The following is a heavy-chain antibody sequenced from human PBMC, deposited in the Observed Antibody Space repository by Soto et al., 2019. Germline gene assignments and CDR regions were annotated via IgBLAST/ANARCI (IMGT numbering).Heavy chain of an antibody. V-gene: IGHV1-69*13. J-gene: IGHJ4*02. Sequence: SVKVSCKASGGTFSSYAISWVRQAPGQGLEWMGGIIPIFGTANYAQKFQGRVTITADESTSTAYMELSSLRSEDTAVYYCARGRGMMATIAETDYWGQGTLVTVSS. CDR1: GGTFSSYA. D-gene: IGHD5-12*01. CDR2: IIPIFGTA. CDR3: ARGRGMMATIAETDY.